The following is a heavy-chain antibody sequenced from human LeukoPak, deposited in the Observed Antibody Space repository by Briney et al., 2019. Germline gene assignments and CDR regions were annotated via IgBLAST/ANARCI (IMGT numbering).Heavy chain of an antibody. Sequence: SETLSLTCTVSGGSVSSGSYYWSWIRQPPGKGLEWIGYIYYSGSTNYNPSLKSRVTISVDTSKNQFSLKLSSVTAADTAVYYCAKDLITGTVRFDPWGQGTLVTVSS. D-gene: IGHD1-7*01. CDR3: AKDLITGTVRFDP. CDR2: IYYSGST. CDR1: GGSVSSGSYY. J-gene: IGHJ5*02. V-gene: IGHV4-61*01.